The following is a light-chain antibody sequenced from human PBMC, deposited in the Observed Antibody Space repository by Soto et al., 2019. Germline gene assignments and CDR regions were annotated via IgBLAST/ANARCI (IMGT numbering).Light chain of an antibody. Sequence: QSVLTQPHSVSGSPGQSVTISCAGTSSDVGGYNYVSWYQQHPGKAPKLMIYDVSKRPSGVPDRFSGSKSGNTASLTISGLQAEDEADYYCCSYAGRYTYIFGTGTKLTVL. CDR3: CSYAGRYTYI. J-gene: IGLJ1*01. CDR2: DVS. CDR1: SSDVGGYNY. V-gene: IGLV2-11*01.